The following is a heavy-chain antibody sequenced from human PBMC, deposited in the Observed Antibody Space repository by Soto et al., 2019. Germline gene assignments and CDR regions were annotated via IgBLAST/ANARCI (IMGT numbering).Heavy chain of an antibody. CDR1: GYSFTSYW. CDR3: ARGGKVRGVIIVDY. D-gene: IGHD3-10*01. CDR2: IDPSDSYT. J-gene: IGHJ4*02. Sequence: LGESLKISCKGSGYSFTSYWISWVRQMPGKGLEWMGRIDPSDSYTNYSPSFQGHVTISADKSISTAYLQWSSLKASDTAMYYCARGGKVRGVIIVDYWGQGTLVTVYS. V-gene: IGHV5-10-1*01.